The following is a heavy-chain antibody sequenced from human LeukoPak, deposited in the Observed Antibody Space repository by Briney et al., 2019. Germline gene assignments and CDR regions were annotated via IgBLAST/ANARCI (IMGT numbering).Heavy chain of an antibody. V-gene: IGHV3-11*01. Sequence: PGGSLRLSCAASGFTFSDYYMSWIRRAPGKGLEWVSYISSSGSTIYYADSVKGRFTISRDNAKNSLYLQMNSLRADDTAVYYCAITLKEDIVVVPAAPQHYFDFWGQGTLVTVSS. CDR3: AITLKEDIVVVPAAPQHYFDF. J-gene: IGHJ4*02. CDR1: GFTFSDYY. CDR2: ISSSGSTI. D-gene: IGHD2-2*01.